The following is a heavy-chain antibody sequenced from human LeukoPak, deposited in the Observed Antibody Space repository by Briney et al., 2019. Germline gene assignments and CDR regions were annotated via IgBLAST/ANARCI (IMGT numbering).Heavy chain of an antibody. Sequence: GGSLRLSCAASGFTFSSYGMHWVRQAPGKGLEWVAFIRYDGSNKYYADSVKGRFTISRDNSKNTLYPQMNSLRAEDTAVYYCAKARDGYNVFDYWGQGTLVTVSS. CDR1: GFTFSSYG. V-gene: IGHV3-30*02. CDR2: IRYDGSNK. D-gene: IGHD5-24*01. CDR3: AKARDGYNVFDY. J-gene: IGHJ4*02.